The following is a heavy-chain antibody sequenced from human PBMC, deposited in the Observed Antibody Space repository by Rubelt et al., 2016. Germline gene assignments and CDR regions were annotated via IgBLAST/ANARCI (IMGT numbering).Heavy chain of an antibody. D-gene: IGHD2-15*01. Sequence: GFTFSSYGMHWVRQAPGKGLEWVAVISYDGSNKYYADSVKSRFTISRDNSKNTLYLQMNSLRAEDTAVYYCAKVPAVVAATRIDYWGQGTLVTVSS. CDR3: AKVPAVVAATRIDY. V-gene: IGHV3-30*18. CDR2: ISYDGSNK. J-gene: IGHJ4*02. CDR1: GFTFSSYG.